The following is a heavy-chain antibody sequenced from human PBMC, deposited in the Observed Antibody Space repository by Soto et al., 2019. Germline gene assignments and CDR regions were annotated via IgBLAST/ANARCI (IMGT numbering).Heavy chain of an antibody. Sequence: GGSLRLSCAASGFTFSSYAMSWVRQAPGKGLEWVSAISGSGGSTYYADSVKGRFTISRDNSKNTLYLQMNSLRAEDTAVYYCAKDDEDIVVVVAAAAFDIWGQGTMVTVSS. D-gene: IGHD2-15*01. CDR3: AKDDEDIVVVVAAAAFDI. V-gene: IGHV3-23*01. CDR2: ISGSGGST. J-gene: IGHJ3*02. CDR1: GFTFSSYA.